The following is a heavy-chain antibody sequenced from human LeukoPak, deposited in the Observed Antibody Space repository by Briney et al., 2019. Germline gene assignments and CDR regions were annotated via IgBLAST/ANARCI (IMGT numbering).Heavy chain of an antibody. CDR2: ISAYNENT. CDR3: ARDVLGYCSSTSCHSGDFAY. V-gene: IGHV1-18*01. Sequence: ASVTVSCKASGYTFTSYGITWVRQAPGQGLEWVGWISAYNENTNYAQKLQDRVTMTTDTSTSTAYMEVRSLRSDDTAVYYCARDVLGYCSSTSCHSGDFAYWGQGTLVTVSS. CDR1: GYTFTSYG. D-gene: IGHD2-2*02. J-gene: IGHJ4*02.